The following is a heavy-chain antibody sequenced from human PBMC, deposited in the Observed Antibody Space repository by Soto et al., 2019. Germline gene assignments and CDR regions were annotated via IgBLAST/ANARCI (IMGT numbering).Heavy chain of an antibody. V-gene: IGHV1-3*01. D-gene: IGHD2-8*02. CDR3: ASSHYYSGGGFPVPFDF. CDR2: INAGNGNT. Sequence: ASVKVSCKASGYTFTSYAIHWVRQAPGQRLEWMGWINAGNGNTKYSQKFQGRVTITRDTSASTAYMELNSLRVDDTAVYYCASSHYYSGGGFPVPFDFWGHGTLVTVSS. J-gene: IGHJ4*01. CDR1: GYTFTSYA.